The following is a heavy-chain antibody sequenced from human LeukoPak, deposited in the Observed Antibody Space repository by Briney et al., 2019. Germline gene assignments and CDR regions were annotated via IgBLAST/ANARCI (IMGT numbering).Heavy chain of an antibody. Sequence: ASVKVSCKASAYTFTSYSISWVRQAPGQGLEWMGWISAYNGNTNYAQKLQGRVTMTTDTSTSTAYMELRSLRSDDTAVYYCARELSSVGATTEFDYWGQGTLVTVSS. V-gene: IGHV1-18*01. CDR2: ISAYNGNT. D-gene: IGHD1-26*01. CDR3: ARELSSVGATTEFDY. J-gene: IGHJ4*02. CDR1: AYTFTSYS.